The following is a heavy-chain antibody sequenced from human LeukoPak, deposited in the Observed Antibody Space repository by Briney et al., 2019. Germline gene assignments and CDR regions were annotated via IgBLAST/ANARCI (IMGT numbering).Heavy chain of an antibody. Sequence: SETLSLTCTVSGGSISSYYWSWIRQPPGKGLEWIGYIYYSGSTNYNPALKSRVTMSADTSKNHFSLHLNSVTAADTAVYYCAGSVPAPKEFAFWGQGALVTVSS. D-gene: IGHD2-2*01. CDR3: AGSVPAPKEFAF. CDR1: GGSISSYY. CDR2: IYYSGST. J-gene: IGHJ4*02. V-gene: IGHV4-59*08.